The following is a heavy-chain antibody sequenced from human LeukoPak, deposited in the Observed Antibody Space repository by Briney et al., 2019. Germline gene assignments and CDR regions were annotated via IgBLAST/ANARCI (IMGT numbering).Heavy chain of an antibody. J-gene: IGHJ4*01. D-gene: IGHD2-21*01. Sequence: HPGGSLRLSCAASGFTFSSYAMSWVRQAPGKGLEWVSAISGSGGSTYYADSVKGRFTISRDNSKNTLYLQMNSLRAEDTAVYYCAKGRGIGGALRLFPAPNIIRGGAGDFLGQGTLVTVSS. CDR1: GFTFSSYA. CDR2: ISGSGGST. CDR3: AKGRGIGGALRLFPAPNIIRGGAGDF. V-gene: IGHV3-23*01.